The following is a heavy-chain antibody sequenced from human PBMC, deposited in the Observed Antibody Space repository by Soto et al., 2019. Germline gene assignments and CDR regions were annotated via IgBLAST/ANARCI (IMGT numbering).Heavy chain of an antibody. CDR2: IYYSGST. Sequence: QLQLQESGPGLVKPSETLSLTCTVSGCSISSSSYYWGWIRQPPGKGLEWIGSIYYSGSTYYNPSLKSRVTISVDTSKNQFSLKLSSVTAADTAVYYCARRREGWFDPWGQGTLVTVSS. CDR1: GCSISSSSYY. J-gene: IGHJ5*02. CDR3: ARRREGWFDP. V-gene: IGHV4-39*01.